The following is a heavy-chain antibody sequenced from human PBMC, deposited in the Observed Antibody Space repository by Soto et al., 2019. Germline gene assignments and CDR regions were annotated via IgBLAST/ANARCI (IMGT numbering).Heavy chain of an antibody. V-gene: IGHV3-23*01. D-gene: IGHD6-19*01. CDR2: ISGGGNSL. CDR1: GFTFANYA. Sequence: GGSLRLSCAASGFTFANYAMSWVRQAPGKGLAWVSGISGGGNSLYYADSVKGRFTISRDDSKNTLYLQMNNLRAEDTAVYYCAKEGGYAYGHIDYWGQGTLVTVSS. CDR3: AKEGGYAYGHIDY. J-gene: IGHJ4*02.